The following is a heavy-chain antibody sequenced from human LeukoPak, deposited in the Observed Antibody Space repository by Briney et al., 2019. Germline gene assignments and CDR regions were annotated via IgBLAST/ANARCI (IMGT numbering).Heavy chain of an antibody. V-gene: IGHV3-53*01. CDR1: GFTFSRNY. D-gene: IGHD3-22*01. CDR3: AGTIVGKWAIDY. J-gene: IGHJ4*02. CDR2: IYSGGST. Sequence: PGGSLRLSCAASGFTFSRNYMTWVRQAPGKGLEWVSVIYSGGSTYYSASVKGRFTISRDNSKNTLYLQLNSLRVEDTAVYYCAGTIVGKWAIDYWGQGTLVTVSS.